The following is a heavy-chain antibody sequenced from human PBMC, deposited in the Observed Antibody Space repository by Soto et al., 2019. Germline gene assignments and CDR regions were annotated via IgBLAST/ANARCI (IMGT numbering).Heavy chain of an antibody. J-gene: IGHJ4*02. CDR2: ISGSGGST. Sequence: GESLKISCAASGFTFSSYAMSWVRQAPGKGLEWVSAISGSGGSTYYADSVKGRFTISRDNSKNTLYLQMNSLRAEDTAVYYCAKGWSVVVVAATATVTNWGQGTLVTVSS. CDR1: GFTFSSYA. D-gene: IGHD2-15*01. V-gene: IGHV3-23*01. CDR3: AKGWSVVVVAATATVTN.